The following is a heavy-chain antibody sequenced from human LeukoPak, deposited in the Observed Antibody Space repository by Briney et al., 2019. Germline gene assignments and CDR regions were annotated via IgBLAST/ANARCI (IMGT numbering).Heavy chain of an antibody. CDR3: ARESYGDLDY. D-gene: IGHD4-17*01. V-gene: IGHV3-7*01. CDR1: GFTFSSYA. Sequence: PGGSLRLSCAASGFTFSSYAMSWVRQAPGKGLEWVANIKQDGSEKYYVDSVKGRFTISRDNAKNSLYLQMNSLRAEDTAVYYCARESYGDLDYWGQGTLVTVSS. J-gene: IGHJ4*02. CDR2: IKQDGSEK.